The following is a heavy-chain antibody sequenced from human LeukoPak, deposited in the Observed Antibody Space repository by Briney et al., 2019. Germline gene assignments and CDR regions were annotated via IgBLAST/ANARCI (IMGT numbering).Heavy chain of an antibody. CDR1: GGSISSGDYY. J-gene: IGHJ6*02. CDR3: ARDVTDRYYGMDV. CDR2: IYYSGSS. D-gene: IGHD1-20*01. V-gene: IGHV4-30-4*01. Sequence: SETLSLTCTVSGGSISSGDYYWSWLRQPPGMGLEWIGYIYYSGSSYYNPSLKSRVTISVDTSKNQFSLKLSSVTAADTAVYYCARDVTDRYYGMDVWGQGTTVTVSS.